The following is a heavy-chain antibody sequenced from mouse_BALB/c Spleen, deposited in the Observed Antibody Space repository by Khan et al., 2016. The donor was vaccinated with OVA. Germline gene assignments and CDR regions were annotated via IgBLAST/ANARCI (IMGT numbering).Heavy chain of an antibody. CDR2: INPHIGET. CDR3: TRIYRSDFDY. V-gene: IGHV1-20*02. D-gene: IGHD1-1*01. Sequence: VQLQQSGPELVRPGASVKISCKASGYSFTGYFMNWVMQSHGKSLEWIGRINPHIGETFYNQRFKDKATLTVDESSSTAHMVLRSLASEDSAVYYCTRIYRSDFDYWGQGTTLTVSS. CDR1: GYSFTGYF. J-gene: IGHJ2*01.